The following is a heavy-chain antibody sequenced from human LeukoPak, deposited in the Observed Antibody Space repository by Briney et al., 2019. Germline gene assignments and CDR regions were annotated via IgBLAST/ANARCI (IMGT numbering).Heavy chain of an antibody. Sequence: PGGSLRLSCAASGFTFSSYWMSWVRQAPGKGLEWVANIKQDGSEKYYVDSVKGRFTISRDNSKNTLYLQMNSLRAEDTAVYYCAKSEENYYFYGMDVWGQGTTVTVSS. V-gene: IGHV3-7*03. CDR1: GFTFSSYW. CDR2: IKQDGSEK. CDR3: AKSEENYYFYGMDV. J-gene: IGHJ6*02.